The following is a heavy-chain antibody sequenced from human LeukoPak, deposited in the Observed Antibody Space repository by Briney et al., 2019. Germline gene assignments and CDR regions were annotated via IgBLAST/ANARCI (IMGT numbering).Heavy chain of an antibody. CDR3: ARAAIGEFDY. CDR2: SHYSGTT. J-gene: IGHJ4*02. D-gene: IGHD3-10*01. CDR1: GASISSGGYY. Sequence: SETLSLTCTVSGASISSGGYYWSWIRQQPGKGLEWIGYSHYSGTTYYNTSLKSRVAISVDTSKNQFSLKLSSVTAADTAVYYCARAAIGEFDYWGQGTLVTVSS. V-gene: IGHV4-31*03.